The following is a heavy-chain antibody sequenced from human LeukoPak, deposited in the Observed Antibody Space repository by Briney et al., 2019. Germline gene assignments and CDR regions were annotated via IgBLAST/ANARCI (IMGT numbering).Heavy chain of an antibody. J-gene: IGHJ5*02. CDR3: ARRLTQYDCFDP. CDR2: TYYRSTWCN. D-gene: IGHD2-2*01. CDR1: GDSVSSNSVT. V-gene: IGHV6-1*01. Sequence: SQTLSLTCAISGDSVSSNSVTWNWIRQSPSRGLEWLGRTYYRSTWCNDYAVSVRGRITVNPDTSKNQFSLHPNSVTPEDTAVYYCARRLTQYDCFDPWGQGILVTVSS.